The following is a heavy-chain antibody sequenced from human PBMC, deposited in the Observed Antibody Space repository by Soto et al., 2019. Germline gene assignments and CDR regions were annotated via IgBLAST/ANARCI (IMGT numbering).Heavy chain of an antibody. CDR3: ARRHCTTGVCPFDY. CDR1: GFTFSSDS. J-gene: IGHJ4*02. D-gene: IGHD2-8*01. CDR2: VSSSGRHK. V-gene: IGHV3-21*01. Sequence: EVQLVESGGGLVKPGESLSLSCEASGFTFSSDSMSWIRQAPGTGLEWVSSVSSSGRHKYYSDSGKVRFTISRDNAKNSLDLQMDSLSAEDTAVYYCARRHCTTGVCPFDYWGQGTLVTVS.